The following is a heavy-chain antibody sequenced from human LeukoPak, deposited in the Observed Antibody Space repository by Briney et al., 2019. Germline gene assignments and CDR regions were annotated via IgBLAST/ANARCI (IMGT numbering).Heavy chain of an antibody. J-gene: IGHJ4*02. CDR3: ARQKGDSSGYWY. CDR1: GYRFTTYW. V-gene: IGHV5-51*01. D-gene: IGHD3-22*01. Sequence: GESLQISCEGSGYRFTTYWIGWVRQLPGKGLEWMGIIYTGDSDNRYSPSFQGQVTISADKSISTAYLQWSSLKASDTAMYYCARQKGDSSGYWYWGQGTLVTVSS. CDR2: IYTGDSDN.